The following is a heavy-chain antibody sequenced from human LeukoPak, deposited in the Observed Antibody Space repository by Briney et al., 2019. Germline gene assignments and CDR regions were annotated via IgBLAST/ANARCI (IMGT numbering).Heavy chain of an antibody. J-gene: IGHJ6*03. Sequence: SETLSLTCAVYGGSFSGYYWSWIRQPPGKGLEWIGEINHSGSTNYNPSLKSRVTISVDTSKNQFSLKLSSVTAADTAVYYCARARRDYDFWSGYYTGTPYYYYMDVWGKGTTVTISS. CDR1: GGSFSGYY. CDR2: INHSGST. D-gene: IGHD3-3*01. CDR3: ARARRDYDFWSGYYTGTPYYYYMDV. V-gene: IGHV4-34*01.